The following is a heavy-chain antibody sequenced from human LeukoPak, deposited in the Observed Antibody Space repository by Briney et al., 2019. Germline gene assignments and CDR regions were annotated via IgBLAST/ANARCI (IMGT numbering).Heavy chain of an antibody. V-gene: IGHV3-48*01. J-gene: IGHJ4*02. CDR3: ARESAAGRTPFDY. Sequence: PGGSLRLSCAASGFTFSSYSMNRVRQAPGKGLEWVSYISSSSSTIYYADSVKGRFTISRDNAKNSLYLQMNSLRAEDTAVYYCARESAAGRTPFDYWGQGTLVTVSS. CDR2: ISSSSSTI. D-gene: IGHD6-13*01. CDR1: GFTFSSYS.